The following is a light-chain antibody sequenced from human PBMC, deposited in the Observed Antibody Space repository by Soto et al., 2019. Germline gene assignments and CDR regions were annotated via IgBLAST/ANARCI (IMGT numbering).Light chain of an antibody. V-gene: IGKV4-1*01. Sequence: DIVVTQSPDSLAVSLGERATINCKSSQSVLYTSNNKNYLAWYQQKTGQPPKLSIYWASTRGSGVPDRFSSSRSCTEFTLTISIRQPGDVAVYYFEEHFSTPYSFGLGTKLEIK. J-gene: IGKJ2*03. CDR2: WAS. CDR1: QSVLYTSNNKNY. CDR3: EEHFSTPYS.